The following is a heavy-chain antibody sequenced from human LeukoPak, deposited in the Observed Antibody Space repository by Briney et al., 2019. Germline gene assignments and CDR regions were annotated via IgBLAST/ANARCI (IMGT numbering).Heavy chain of an antibody. Sequence: SETLSLTCAVSGDSISRSDSSWSWIRQPPGKGLEWIGYFYHNGNTYYNPPLKSRVTISVDRSRNQFSLRLSSVTAADTAIYYCARYCGSSSCYPDAFDVWGQGTRVTVSS. CDR3: ARYCGSSSCYPDAFDV. D-gene: IGHD2-2*01. CDR2: FYHNGNT. V-gene: IGHV4-30-2*01. J-gene: IGHJ3*01. CDR1: GDSISRSDSS.